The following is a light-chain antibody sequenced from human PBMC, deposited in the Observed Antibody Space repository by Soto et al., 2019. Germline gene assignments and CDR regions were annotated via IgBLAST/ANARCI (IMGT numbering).Light chain of an antibody. Sequence: DIQMTQSPSTLSASIGDRVTITCRASQSISTWLAWYQQKPGKAPKLLIYDVSTLESGVPSRFSGSGSGTEFTLTISSLQPDDFATYYCQQYSTNMWTFGQGTKVEIK. CDR2: DVS. CDR3: QQYSTNMWT. CDR1: QSISTW. J-gene: IGKJ1*01. V-gene: IGKV1-5*01.